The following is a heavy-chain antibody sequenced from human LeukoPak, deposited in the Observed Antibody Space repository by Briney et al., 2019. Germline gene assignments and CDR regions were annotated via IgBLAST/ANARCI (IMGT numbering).Heavy chain of an antibody. CDR2: ISSNGGST. CDR1: GFTFSSYA. J-gene: IGHJ4*02. V-gene: IGHV3-64*01. Sequence: GGSLRLSCAASGFTFSSYAMHRVRQAPGKGLEFVSVISSNGGSTYYANSVKGRFTISRDNSKNTLYLQMGSLRAEDMAVYYCARDGYCSSTSCPWAYFDFWGQGTLVTVSS. D-gene: IGHD2-2*01. CDR3: ARDGYCSSTSCPWAYFDF.